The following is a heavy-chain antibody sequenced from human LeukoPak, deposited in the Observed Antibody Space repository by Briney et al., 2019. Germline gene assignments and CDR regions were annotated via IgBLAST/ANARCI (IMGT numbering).Heavy chain of an antibody. CDR3: ARSNYGGHSGVWFDP. D-gene: IGHD4-23*01. CDR1: GYTFTTYY. Sequence: ASVKVSCKASGYTFTTYYMHWVRQAPGQGLEWMGTINPSDGSTSYAQKFQGRVTVTADASTSTAYMELSSLRSEDTAVYYCARSNYGGHSGVWFDPWGQGTLVTVSS. J-gene: IGHJ5*02. CDR2: INPSDGST. V-gene: IGHV1-46*01.